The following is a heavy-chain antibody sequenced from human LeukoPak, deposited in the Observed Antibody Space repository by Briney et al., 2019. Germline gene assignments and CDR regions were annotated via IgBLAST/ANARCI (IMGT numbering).Heavy chain of an antibody. CDR2: ISSSSNYR. V-gene: IGHV3-21*01. CDR1: GFTFSSYS. D-gene: IGHD1-26*01. Sequence: GGSLRLSCAASGFTFSSYSMNWVRQAPGKGLEWVSFISSSSNYRYYADSVKGRFTISRDNAKNSLYLQLDSLRAEDTAVYYCARSLVVGATYHWGQGTLVTVSS. CDR3: ARSLVVGATYH. J-gene: IGHJ5*02.